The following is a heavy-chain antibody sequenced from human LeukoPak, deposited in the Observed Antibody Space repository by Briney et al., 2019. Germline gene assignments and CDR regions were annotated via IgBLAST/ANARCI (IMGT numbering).Heavy chain of an antibody. CDR2: IRSSSSYI. CDR1: GFTFSSYS. CDR3: ARVSSGLTHND. J-gene: IGHJ4*02. V-gene: IGHV3-21*01. Sequence: PGGSLRLSCAASGFTFSSYSMNWVRQAPGKGLEWVSPIRSSSSYIYYADSVKGRFTISRDNAKNSLYLQMDSLRAEDTAVYYCARVSSGLTHNDWGQGTLVTVSS. D-gene: IGHD3-10*01.